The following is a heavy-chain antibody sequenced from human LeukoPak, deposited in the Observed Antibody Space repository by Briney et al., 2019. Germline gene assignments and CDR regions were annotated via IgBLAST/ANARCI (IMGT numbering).Heavy chain of an antibody. CDR2: IGPIGVYT. J-gene: IGHJ4*02. V-gene: IGHV3-64*01. Sequence: PEGSLRLSCAASGFTFSDYAMHWVRQAPGKGLEFVSVIGPIGVYTYYANSVKGRFTISRDNSKSTVSLQMGSLRDEDMAVYYCARSPPGRTNWNYYDYWGRGTLVTVPS. CDR3: ARSPPGRTNWNYYDY. CDR1: GFTFSDYA. D-gene: IGHD1-1*01.